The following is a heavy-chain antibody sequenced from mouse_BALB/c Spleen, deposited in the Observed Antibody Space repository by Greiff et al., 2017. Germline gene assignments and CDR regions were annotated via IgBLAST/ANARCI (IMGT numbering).Heavy chain of an antibody. Sequence: VKLQESGAELARPGASVKLSCKASGYTFTSYWMQWVKQRPGQGLEWIGAIYPGDGDTRYTQKFKGKATLTADKSSSTAYMQLSSLASEDSAVYYCARGYYGLDYGGQGTTLTVSS. CDR2: IYPGDGDT. V-gene: IGHV1-87*01. J-gene: IGHJ2*01. D-gene: IGHD1-1*01. CDR1: GYTFTSYW. CDR3: ARGYYGLDY.